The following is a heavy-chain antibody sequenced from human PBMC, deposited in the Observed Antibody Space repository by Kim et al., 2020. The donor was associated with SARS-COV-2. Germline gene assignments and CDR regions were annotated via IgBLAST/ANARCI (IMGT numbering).Heavy chain of an antibody. Sequence: YADSVXGLFTITRDNAKNSLYLQMNGLRAEDTAVYYCARDTIIMVRAIDYXGQGTLVTVSX. V-gene: IGHV3-48*03. J-gene: IGHJ4*02. CDR3: ARDTIIMVRAIDY. D-gene: IGHD3-10*01.